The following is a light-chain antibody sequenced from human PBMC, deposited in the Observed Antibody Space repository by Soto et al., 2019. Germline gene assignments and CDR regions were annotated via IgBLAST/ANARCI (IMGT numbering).Light chain of an antibody. CDR3: QSYKSAPRT. CDR1: QGISNS. CDR2: AAS. Sequence: DIQMTQSPSSLSASIGDRVTISCRASQGISNSLAWYQQKAGEVPKLLIYAASTSHSGVPSRCRGSGSGTDFTLTISSLQPEDVATYYCQSYKSAPRTFGQGTKVEIK. J-gene: IGKJ1*01. V-gene: IGKV1-27*01.